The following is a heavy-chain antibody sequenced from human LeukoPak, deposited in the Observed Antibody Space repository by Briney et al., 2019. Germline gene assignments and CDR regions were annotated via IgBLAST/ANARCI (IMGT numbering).Heavy chain of an antibody. V-gene: IGHV1-24*01. Sequence: ASVRVSCKVSGYTLTELSMHWVRQAPGKGLEWMGGFDPEDGETIYAQKFQGRVTMTEDTSTDTAYMELSSLKSEDTAVYYCATETISGSSSRRIRWLDPWGERTLVTVSS. D-gene: IGHD1-26*01. CDR2: FDPEDGET. J-gene: IGHJ5*02. CDR3: ATETISGSSSRRIRWLDP. CDR1: GYTLTELS.